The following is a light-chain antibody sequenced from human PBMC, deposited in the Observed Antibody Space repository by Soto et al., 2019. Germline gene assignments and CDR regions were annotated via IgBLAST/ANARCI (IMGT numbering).Light chain of an antibody. CDR2: EVS. Sequence: QSVLTQPASVSGSPGQSITISCTGTSSDVGGYNYVSWYQQHPGKAPKLMIYEVSNRPSGVSNCFSGSKSGNTASLTISGLQAEDEADYYCSSYTSSSTRVFGGGTKVTVL. V-gene: IGLV2-14*01. J-gene: IGLJ3*02. CDR3: SSYTSSSTRV. CDR1: SSDVGGYNY.